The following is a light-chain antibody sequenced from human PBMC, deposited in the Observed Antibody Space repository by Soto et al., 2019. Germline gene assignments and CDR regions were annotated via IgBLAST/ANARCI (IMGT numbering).Light chain of an antibody. Sequence: VIPQPPLSLAVTPGAPASISRRSSQSLFNNDDGNTYLDWYLQRPGQTPQLLIYALSYRASRVPDTFSGSGSHTDFTLKISRGEAEDVGLYYCMQHIKCFSRTFGQGTRLEIK. V-gene: IGKV2-40*01. J-gene: IGKJ5*01. CDR1: QSLFNNDDGNTY. CDR2: ALS. CDR3: MQHIKCFSRT.